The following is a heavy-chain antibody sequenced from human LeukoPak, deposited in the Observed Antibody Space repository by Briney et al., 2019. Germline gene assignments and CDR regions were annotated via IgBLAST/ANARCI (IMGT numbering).Heavy chain of an antibody. CDR3: ARTRIAARTLYGMDV. CDR2: ITPIFGTA. D-gene: IGHD6-6*01. V-gene: IGHV1-69*13. Sequence: ASVKVSCKATGGTFSTYDISWVRQAPGQGLEWMGGITPIFGTAKYAQKFQGRVTITADESTSTAYMELSSLRSEDTAVYYCARTRIAARTLYGMDVWGQGTTVTVSS. J-gene: IGHJ6*02. CDR1: GGTFSTYD.